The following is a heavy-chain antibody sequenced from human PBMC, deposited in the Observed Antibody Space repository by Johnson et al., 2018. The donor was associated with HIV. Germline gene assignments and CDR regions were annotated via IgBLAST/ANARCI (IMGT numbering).Heavy chain of an antibody. Sequence: VQLVESGGGLVQPGGSLRLSCAASGFTVSSNYMSWVRQAPGKGLEWVSVIYSGGSTYYADSVKGRFTISRDNSKNTLYLQMHSLRAEDTAVYYCARGRTVVSVFDIWGQGTMVTVSS. CDR3: ARGRTVVSVFDI. J-gene: IGHJ3*02. D-gene: IGHD3-3*01. CDR1: GFTVSSNY. CDR2: IYSGGST. V-gene: IGHV3-66*01.